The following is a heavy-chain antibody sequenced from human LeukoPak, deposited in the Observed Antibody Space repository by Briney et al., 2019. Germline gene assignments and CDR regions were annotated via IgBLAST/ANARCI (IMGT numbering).Heavy chain of an antibody. CDR2: IKQDGSEK. CDR3: GREWAVDF. CDR1: GFTLSKHW. V-gene: IGHV3-7*01. J-gene: IGHJ4*02. Sequence: GGSLTLSCAASGFTLSKHWMTWVRQAPGKGLECVAIIKQDGSEKYYVNSVKGRFTISRDNAKNSLYLQMNSLRVEDAAVYYCGREWAVDFWGQGTLVTVSS.